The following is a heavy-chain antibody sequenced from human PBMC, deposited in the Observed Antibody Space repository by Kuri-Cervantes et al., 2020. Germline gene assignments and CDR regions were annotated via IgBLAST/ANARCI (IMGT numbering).Heavy chain of an antibody. CDR3: ARGVSVVAPYAYDI. D-gene: IGHD3-22*01. V-gene: IGHV4-4*07. CDR2: IYISGTT. Sequence: SCTVSGASISSYYWSWIRQPAGKGLEWIGRIYISGTTIYNPSLRSRITMAVDTSKNQFSLKLSSVTAADTAVYYCARGVSVVAPYAYDIWGQGTLVTVSS. J-gene: IGHJ3*02. CDR1: GASISSYY.